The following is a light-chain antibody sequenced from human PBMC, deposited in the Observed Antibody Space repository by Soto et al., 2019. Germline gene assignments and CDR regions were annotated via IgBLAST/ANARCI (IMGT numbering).Light chain of an antibody. J-gene: IGLJ2*01. V-gene: IGLV2-11*01. CDR1: SSDVGEYNY. Sequence: QSVLTQPRSLSGSPGQSVTISCTGTSSDVGEYNYVSWYQQHPGKAPKVMIYDVNKRPSGVPDRFSGSKSGNTASLTISGLQSEDEADYFCSSYAGTYGFGVLFGGGTKLTVL. CDR3: SSYAGTYGFGVL. CDR2: DVN.